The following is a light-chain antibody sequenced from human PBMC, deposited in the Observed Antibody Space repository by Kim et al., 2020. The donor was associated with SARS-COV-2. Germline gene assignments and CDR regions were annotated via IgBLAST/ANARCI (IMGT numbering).Light chain of an antibody. CDR2: GKN. J-gene: IGLJ2*01. V-gene: IGLV3-19*01. CDR1: SLKTYY. CDR3: NSRDNSGDHVV. Sequence: ELTQDPAVSVALGQTVRITCQGDSLKTYYATWYQQKPGQAPIVVIYGKNNRPSGIPDRFSGSSSGNTASLTVTGAQAVDEADYYCNSRDNSGDHVVFGGGTKLIVL.